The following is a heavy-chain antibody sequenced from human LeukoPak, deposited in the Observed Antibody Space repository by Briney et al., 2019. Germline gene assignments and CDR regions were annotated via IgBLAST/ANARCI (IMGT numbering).Heavy chain of an antibody. D-gene: IGHD2-2*03. Sequence: GGSLRLSCAASGFTFSSYAMSWVRQAPGKGLEWVSAISGSGGSTYYADSVKGRFTISRDNSKNTLYLQMNSLRAEDTAVYYCAKTAIMDIVVVPAAGADAFDIWGQGTMVTVSS. CDR2: ISGSGGST. CDR1: GFTFSSYA. J-gene: IGHJ3*02. V-gene: IGHV3-23*01. CDR3: AKTAIMDIVVVPAAGADAFDI.